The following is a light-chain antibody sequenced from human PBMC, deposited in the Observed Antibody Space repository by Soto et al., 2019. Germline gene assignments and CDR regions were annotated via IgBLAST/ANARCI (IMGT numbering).Light chain of an antibody. Sequence: DIQMTQSPSSVSASVGDRVTITCRASQDINSWLTWYQQKPGKAPKVLIYIASRLQPGVPSRFSGRGSGTDFTLTISSLQPEDFATYYCQQAISFPLTFGGGTKVDIK. J-gene: IGKJ4*01. V-gene: IGKV1-12*01. CDR1: QDINSW. CDR3: QQAISFPLT. CDR2: IAS.